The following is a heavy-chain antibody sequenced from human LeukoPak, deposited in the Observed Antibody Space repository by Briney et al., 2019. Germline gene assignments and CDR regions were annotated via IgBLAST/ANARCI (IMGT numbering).Heavy chain of an antibody. CDR2: INPNSGGT. Sequence: RASVKVSCMASGYTFTGYYMHWVRQAPGQGLEWMGWINPNSGGTNYAQKFQGRVTMTRDTSISTAYMELSRLRSDDTAVYYCARAGPTEWELPLYYFDYWGQGTLVTVSS. D-gene: IGHD1-26*01. CDR1: GYTFTGYY. CDR3: ARAGPTEWELPLYYFDY. J-gene: IGHJ4*02. V-gene: IGHV1-2*02.